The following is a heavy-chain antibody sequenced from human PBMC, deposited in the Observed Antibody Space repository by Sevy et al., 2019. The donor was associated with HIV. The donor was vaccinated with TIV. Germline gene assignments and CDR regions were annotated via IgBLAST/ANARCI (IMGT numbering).Heavy chain of an antibody. CDR1: GYSISSGYY. CDR2: ISHTENT. CDR3: VREKLRYFKLLPHHPPFDY. D-gene: IGHD3-9*01. V-gene: IGHV4-38-2*02. Sequence: SETLSLTCGVSGYSISSGYYWGWIRQPPGKGLEWIGCISHTENTDYNPSLKSRVTISIDTSKNQFSLRLSSVTAADTAVYYCVREKLRYFKLLPHHPPFDYWGQGTLVTVSS. J-gene: IGHJ4*02.